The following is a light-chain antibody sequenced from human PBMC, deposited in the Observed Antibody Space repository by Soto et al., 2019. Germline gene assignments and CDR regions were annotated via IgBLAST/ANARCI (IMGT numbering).Light chain of an antibody. J-gene: IGLJ2*01. CDR1: SSNIGSYT. CDR3: AAWDDSLTGVV. CDR2: IND. Sequence: SVLTQPPAASGTPGQRVTISCSGSSSNIGSYTVNWYQQLPGAAPKLRIYINDQRPSGVPDRFSGSKSGTSASLAISGLQSEDEADYYCAAWDDSLTGVVFGGGTKLTVL. V-gene: IGLV1-44*01.